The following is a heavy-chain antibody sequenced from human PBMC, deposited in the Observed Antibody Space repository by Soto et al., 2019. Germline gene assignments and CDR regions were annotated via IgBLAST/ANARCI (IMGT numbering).Heavy chain of an antibody. Sequence: SETLSLTCTVSGGSISSYYWSWIRQPPGKGLEWIGYIYYSGSTNYNPSLKSRVTISVDTSKNQFSLKLSSVTAADTAVYYCARHGIYCSGGSCYENWFDPWGQGTLVTVSS. CDR3: ARHGIYCSGGSCYENWFDP. CDR1: GGSISSYY. D-gene: IGHD2-15*01. CDR2: IYYSGST. J-gene: IGHJ5*02. V-gene: IGHV4-59*08.